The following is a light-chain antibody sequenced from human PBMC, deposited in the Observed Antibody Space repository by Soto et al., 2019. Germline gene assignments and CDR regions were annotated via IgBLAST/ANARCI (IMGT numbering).Light chain of an antibody. CDR1: QSVLYSSNNKNY. J-gene: IGKJ2*01. V-gene: IGKV4-1*01. Sequence: DIVMTQSPDSLAVSLGEKATINCKSSQSVLYSSNNKNYLAWYQQKPGQPPKLLIYWASTRESGVPDRFSGSGSGTDFTLTISSLQAEDVAVYHCLQYYSTPYTFGQGTKLEIK. CDR3: LQYYSTPYT. CDR2: WAS.